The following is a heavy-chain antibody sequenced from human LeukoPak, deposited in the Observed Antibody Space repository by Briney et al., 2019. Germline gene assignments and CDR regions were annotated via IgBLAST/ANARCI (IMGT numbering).Heavy chain of an antibody. D-gene: IGHD2-8*01. CDR3: ACTPRDAFDI. J-gene: IGHJ3*02. CDR2: IYSGGST. V-gene: IGHV3-53*01. CDR1: GFTVSSNY. Sequence: GGSPRLSSAASGFTVSSNYMSWVRQAPGKGLEWVSVIYSGGSTYYADSVKGRFTISRDNSKNTLYLQMNSLRAEDTAVYYCACTPRDAFDIWGQGTMVTVSS.